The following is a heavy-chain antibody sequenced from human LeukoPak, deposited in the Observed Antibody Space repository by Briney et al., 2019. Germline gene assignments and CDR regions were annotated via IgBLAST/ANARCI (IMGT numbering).Heavy chain of an antibody. V-gene: IGHV3-64*01. D-gene: IGHD3-10*01. Sequence: GGSLRLSCAASGFTFSSYAMHWVRQAPGKGLEYVSAISSNGGRTYYANSVKGRFTLSRDNSKNTLYLQMGSLRAEDMAVYYCARSYGSGSYYKRSPYYFDYWGQGTLVTVSS. J-gene: IGHJ4*02. CDR3: ARSYGSGSYYKRSPYYFDY. CDR1: GFTFSSYA. CDR2: ISSNGGRT.